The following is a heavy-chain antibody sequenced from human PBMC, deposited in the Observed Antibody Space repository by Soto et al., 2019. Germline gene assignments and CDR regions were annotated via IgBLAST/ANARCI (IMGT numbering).Heavy chain of an antibody. CDR3: ARAIVGPTTTGWLDT. Sequence: SVKVSCKASGGTFSRYAISWVRQAPGQGLEWMGGIIPIFGTANYAQKFQGRVTITADESTSTAYMELSSLRFEDTAVYYCARAIVGPTTTGWLDTWGQGTLVTVSS. CDR1: GGTFSRYA. J-gene: IGHJ5*02. CDR2: IIPIFGTA. V-gene: IGHV1-69*13. D-gene: IGHD1-26*01.